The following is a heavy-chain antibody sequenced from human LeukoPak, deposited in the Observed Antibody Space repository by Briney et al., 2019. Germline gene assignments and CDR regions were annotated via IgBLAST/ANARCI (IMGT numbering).Heavy chain of an antibody. J-gene: IGHJ6*02. CDR3: ARVAYYYDSAGKSLKFFYGMDV. CDR2: MNPSSGNT. D-gene: IGHD3-22*01. V-gene: IGHV1-8*01. CDR1: GYTFTNYE. Sequence: GSVKVSCKASGYTFTNYEINWVRQGTGQGLEWLGWMNPSSGNTGYAQKFQGRVTMTRDTSISTAYMELSSLRSEDTAVYYCARVAYYYDSAGKSLKFFYGMDVWGQGTTVAVSS.